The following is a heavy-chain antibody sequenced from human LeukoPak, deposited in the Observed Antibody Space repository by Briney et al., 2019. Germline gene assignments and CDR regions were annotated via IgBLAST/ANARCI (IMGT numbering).Heavy chain of an antibody. CDR3: ARDRGYGDYAQGGFFDY. D-gene: IGHD4-17*01. Sequence: SVKVSCKASGGTFSSYAISWVRQAPGQWLEWMGGITPIFGTANYAQKFQGRVTITADESTSTAYMELSSLRSEDTAVYYCARDRGYGDYAQGGFFDYWGQGTLVTVSS. CDR1: GGTFSSYA. V-gene: IGHV1-69*13. J-gene: IGHJ4*02. CDR2: ITPIFGTA.